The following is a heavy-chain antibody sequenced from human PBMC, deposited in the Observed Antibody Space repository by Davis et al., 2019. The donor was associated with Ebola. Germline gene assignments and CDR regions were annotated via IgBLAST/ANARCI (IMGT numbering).Heavy chain of an antibody. CDR3: ARYCSSTSCYGGFYYYGMDV. Sequence: SVKVSCKASGYTFTSYGISWVRQAPGQGLEWMGRIIPILAIANYAQKFQGRVTITADKSTSTAYMELSSLRSEDTAVYYCARYCSSTSCYGGFYYYGMDVWGQGTTVTVSS. CDR1: GYTFTSYG. D-gene: IGHD2-2*01. CDR2: IIPILAIA. J-gene: IGHJ6*02. V-gene: IGHV1-69*04.